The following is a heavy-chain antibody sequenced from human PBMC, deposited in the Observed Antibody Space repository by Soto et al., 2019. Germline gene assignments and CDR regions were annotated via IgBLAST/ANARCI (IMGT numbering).Heavy chain of an antibody. V-gene: IGHV1-2*04. CDR1: GYTFTGYY. J-gene: IGHJ5*02. Sequence: ASVKVSCKASGYTFTGYYMHWVRQAPGQGLEWMGWINPNSGGTNYAQKFQGWVTMTRDTSISTAYMELSRLRSDDTAVYDCARGYCSGGSCRNWFDPWGQGTLVTVSS. CDR3: ARGYCSGGSCRNWFDP. D-gene: IGHD2-15*01. CDR2: INPNSGGT.